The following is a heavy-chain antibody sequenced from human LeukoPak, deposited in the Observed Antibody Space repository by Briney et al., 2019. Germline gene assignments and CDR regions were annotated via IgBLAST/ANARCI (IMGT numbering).Heavy chain of an antibody. CDR2: INHSGST. CDR1: GGSFSGYY. CDR3: ASRGYSSGWPI. Sequence: SETLSLTCAVYGGSFSGYYWSWIRQPPGKGQEWIGEINHSGSTNYNPSLKSRVTISVDTSKNQFSLKLSSVTAADTAVYYCASRGYSSGWPIWGQGTMVTVSS. J-gene: IGHJ3*02. V-gene: IGHV4-34*01. D-gene: IGHD6-19*01.